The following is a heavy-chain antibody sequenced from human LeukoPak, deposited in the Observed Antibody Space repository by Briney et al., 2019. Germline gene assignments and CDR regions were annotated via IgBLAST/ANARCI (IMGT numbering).Heavy chain of an antibody. CDR1: GGSISSYY. J-gene: IGHJ4*02. CDR3: ARAGSRGLTHENFDY. D-gene: IGHD5-12*01. V-gene: IGHV4-4*07. Sequence: PSETLSPTCTVSGGSISSYYWSWIRQPAGKGLEWIGRIYTSGSTNYNPSLKSRVTMSVDTSKNQFSLKLSSVTAADTAVYYRARAGSRGLTHENFDYWGQGTLVTVSS. CDR2: IYTSGST.